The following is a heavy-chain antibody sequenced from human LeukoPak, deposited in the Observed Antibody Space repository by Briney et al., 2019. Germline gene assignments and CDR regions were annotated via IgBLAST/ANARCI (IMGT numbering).Heavy chain of an antibody. J-gene: IGHJ4*02. CDR3: ARWEAAAGPFDY. D-gene: IGHD6-13*01. V-gene: IGHV3-74*01. CDR2: INTDGSIT. Sequence: GGSLRLSCAASGFTFSNYWMHWVRQAPGKGLVWVSRINTDGSITTYADSVKGRFTISRDNAKNSLYLQMNSLRAEDTAVYYCARWEAAAGPFDYWGQGTLVTVSS. CDR1: GFTFSNYW.